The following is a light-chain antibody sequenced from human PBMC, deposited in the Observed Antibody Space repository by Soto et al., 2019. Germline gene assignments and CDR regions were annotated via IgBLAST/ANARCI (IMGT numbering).Light chain of an antibody. CDR1: QSVSSSY. Sequence: EIVLTQSPGTLSLSPGERATLSCRASQSVSSSYLAWYQQKPGQAPRLLIHGASSRATGIPDRFGGSGSGTDFTLTISRLEPEDFAVYYCQQYGGSQRWTFGQGTKVEIK. CDR2: GAS. J-gene: IGKJ1*01. CDR3: QQYGGSQRWT. V-gene: IGKV3-20*01.